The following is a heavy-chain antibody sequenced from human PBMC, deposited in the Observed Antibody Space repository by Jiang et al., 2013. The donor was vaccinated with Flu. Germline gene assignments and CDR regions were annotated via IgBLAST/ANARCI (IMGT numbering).Heavy chain of an antibody. CDR1: DDSINSYY. V-gene: IGHV4-59*01. CDR2: IYYSGST. Sequence: GPGLVKPSETLSLTCTVSDDSINSYYWSWIRQPPGKGLEWIGYIYYSGSTNYNPSLKSRVTISVDTSKNQFSLKLTSVTAADTAVYYCARAGRGFGQSLSWF. J-gene: IGHJ5*01. D-gene: IGHD3-10*01. CDR3: ARAGRGFGQSLSWF.